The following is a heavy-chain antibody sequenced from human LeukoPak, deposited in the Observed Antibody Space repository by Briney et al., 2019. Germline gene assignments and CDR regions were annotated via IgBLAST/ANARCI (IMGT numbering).Heavy chain of an antibody. CDR1: GYSFTNYW. V-gene: IGHV5-51*01. J-gene: IGHJ5*02. CDR3: ARHLGRITAAAPRWFDP. D-gene: IGHD6-13*01. CDR2: IYPDDSDT. Sequence: GESLKISCKGSGYSFTNYWIGWVRQMPGKGLEWMGIIYPDDSDTRYSPSFQGQVTISADKSISTAYLQWSSLKASDTAMYYCARHLGRITAAAPRWFDPGAREPWSPSPQ.